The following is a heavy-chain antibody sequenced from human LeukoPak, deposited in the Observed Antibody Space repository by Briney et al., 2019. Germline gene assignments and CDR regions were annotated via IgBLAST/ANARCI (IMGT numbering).Heavy chain of an antibody. J-gene: IGHJ6*03. CDR1: GYTFTSYG. V-gene: IGHV1-18*01. Sequence: ASVKVSCKASGYTFTSYGISWVRQAPGQGLEWMGWISAYNGNTNYAQKLQGRVTVTTDTSTSTAYMELRSLRSDDTAVYYCAREVTGVAAAGKYYYYCYMDVWGKGTTVTVSS. D-gene: IGHD6-13*01. CDR3: AREVTGVAAAGKYYYYCYMDV. CDR2: ISAYNGNT.